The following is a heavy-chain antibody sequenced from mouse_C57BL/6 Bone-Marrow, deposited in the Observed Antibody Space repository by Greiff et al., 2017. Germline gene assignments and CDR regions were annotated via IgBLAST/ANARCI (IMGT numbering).Heavy chain of an antibody. CDR1: GYTFTGYW. V-gene: IGHV1-9*01. CDR2: ILPGSGST. CDR3: ARGPWFAY. J-gene: IGHJ3*01. Sequence: VKLMESGAELMKPGASVKLSCKATGYTFTGYWIEWVKQRPGHGLEWIGEILPGSGSTNYTEKFKGKATFTADTSSNTAYMQLSSLTTEDSAIYYCARGPWFAYWGQGTLVTVSA.